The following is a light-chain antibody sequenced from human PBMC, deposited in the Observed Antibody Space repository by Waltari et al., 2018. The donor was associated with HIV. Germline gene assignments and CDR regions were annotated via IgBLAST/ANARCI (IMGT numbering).Light chain of an antibody. Sequence: QSALTQPPSAAGPPGQSVTMSCTGPSSAIGGYNYVSWYQPHPGKAPKLIMTEVTNRPPGVPDRFSGSKSGNTASLTVAGLQAEDEAHYYCSSYAPTNKFYVLFGGGTTLTVL. CDR2: EVT. V-gene: IGLV2-8*01. CDR1: SSAIGGYNY. J-gene: IGLJ2*01. CDR3: SSYAPTNKFYVL.